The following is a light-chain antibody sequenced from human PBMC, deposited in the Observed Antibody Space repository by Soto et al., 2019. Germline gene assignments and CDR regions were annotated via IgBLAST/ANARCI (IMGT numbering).Light chain of an antibody. J-gene: IGKJ1*01. CDR1: QSFNSIY. Sequence: EIVLTQSPGTLSLSPGERATLSCRASQSFNSIYLAWYQQKPGQAPRLLIYGASTRATGIPDRFSGSGSGTDFTITISSLQPEDFATYYCQQSYSTPWTFGQGTKVDIK. CDR2: GAS. V-gene: IGKV3-20*01. CDR3: QQSYSTPWT.